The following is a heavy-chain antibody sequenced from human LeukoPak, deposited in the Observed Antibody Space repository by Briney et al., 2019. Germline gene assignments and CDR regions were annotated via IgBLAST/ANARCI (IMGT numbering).Heavy chain of an antibody. D-gene: IGHD6-19*01. V-gene: IGHV3-33*01. CDR1: GFTFSSYG. J-gene: IGHJ5*01. CDR3: AREEQWLVRGFDC. Sequence: GGSLRLSCAASGFTFSSYGMHWVRQAPGKGLEWVAVIWYDGSNKYYADSVKGRFTISRDNSKNTLYLQMNSLRAEDTAVYYCAREEQWLVRGFDCWGQGTLVTVSS. CDR2: IWYDGSNK.